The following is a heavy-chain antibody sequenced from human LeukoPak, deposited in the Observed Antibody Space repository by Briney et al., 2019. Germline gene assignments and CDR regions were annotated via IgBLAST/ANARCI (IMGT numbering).Heavy chain of an antibody. CDR2: ISGSGDTT. Sequence: SGGSLRLSCAASGFTFSNYAMSWVRQPPGKGLEWVSLISGSGDTTYYADSVKGRFTISRDNSKYTLYLQMNSLRAEDTAIYYCAKDMGYCSSATCYGLDYWGQGTLVTVSS. V-gene: IGHV3-23*01. CDR3: AKDMGYCSSATCYGLDY. D-gene: IGHD2-2*01. CDR1: GFTFSNYA. J-gene: IGHJ4*02.